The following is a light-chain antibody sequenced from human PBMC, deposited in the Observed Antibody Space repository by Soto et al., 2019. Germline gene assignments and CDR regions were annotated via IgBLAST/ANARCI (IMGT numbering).Light chain of an antibody. J-gene: IGKJ1*01. V-gene: IGKV3-11*01. Sequence: EIVITHSPATLSVSPGDRATLSCRASQSVSSYLAWYQQKPGQAPRLLIYDASNRATGIPARFSGGGSGTDFTLTISSLEPEDFAVYYCQQRSNWPPWTFGQGTKVDIK. CDR3: QQRSNWPPWT. CDR2: DAS. CDR1: QSVSSY.